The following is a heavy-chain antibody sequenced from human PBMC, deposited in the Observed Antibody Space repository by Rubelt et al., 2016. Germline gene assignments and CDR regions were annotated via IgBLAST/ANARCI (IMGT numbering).Heavy chain of an antibody. CDR2: ISSNGGTT. J-gene: IGHJ5*02. V-gene: IGHV3-64*01. CDR3: ANRVTP. CDR1: GFTFSSFA. Sequence: EVQLVESGGGLVQPGGSLRLSCAASGFTFSSFAMHWVRQAPGKGLEYVSAISSNGGTTYYANSVKGRFTSAREKSKNTLYVQMGSLRAEDRAVYYCANRVTPWGQGTLVTVSS.